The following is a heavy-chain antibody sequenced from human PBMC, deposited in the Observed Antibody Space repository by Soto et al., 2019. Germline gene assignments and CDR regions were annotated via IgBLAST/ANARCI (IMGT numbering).Heavy chain of an antibody. CDR1: GFTFCSYW. Sequence: EVQLVESGGGLVQTGGSLRLSCAASGFTFCSYWMHWVRQAPGKGLVWVSRINSDGSSTSYADSVKGRFTISRDNAKNTLYLQMNSLRAEDTAVYYCASESGSSNYFDYWGQGTLVTVSS. D-gene: IGHD1-26*01. J-gene: IGHJ4*02. CDR3: ASESGSSNYFDY. CDR2: INSDGSST. V-gene: IGHV3-74*01.